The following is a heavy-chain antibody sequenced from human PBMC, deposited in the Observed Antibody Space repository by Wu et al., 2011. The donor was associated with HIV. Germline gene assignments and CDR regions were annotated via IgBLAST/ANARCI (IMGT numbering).Heavy chain of an antibody. CDR2: MNPNSGNT. D-gene: IGHD6-13*01. Sequence: QVQLVQSGAEVKKPGASVKVSCKASGYTFTSYDINWVRQATGQGLEWMGWMNPNSGNTGYAQKFQGRVTMTRNTSISTAYMELSSLRSEDTAVYYCAMGPQPTSSWYLNAFDYWGQGTLVTVSS. CDR1: GYTFTSYD. V-gene: IGHV1-8*02. CDR3: AMGPQPTSSWYLNAFDY. J-gene: IGHJ4*02.